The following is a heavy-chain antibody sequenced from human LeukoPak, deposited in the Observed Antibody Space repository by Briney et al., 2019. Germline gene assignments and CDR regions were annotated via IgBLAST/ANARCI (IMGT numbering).Heavy chain of an antibody. CDR3: AKVFLIMDIVKTRDAFDI. CDR1: GFTVSSNY. Sequence: PGGSLRLSCAASGFTVSSNYMSWVRQAPGKGLEWVSVIYSAGTTYYADSVKGRFTISRDNSKNTLYLQVNSLRAEDTAVYYCAKVFLIMDIVKTRDAFDIWGQGTMVTVSS. D-gene: IGHD2-2*03. V-gene: IGHV3-53*05. J-gene: IGHJ3*02. CDR2: IYSAGTT.